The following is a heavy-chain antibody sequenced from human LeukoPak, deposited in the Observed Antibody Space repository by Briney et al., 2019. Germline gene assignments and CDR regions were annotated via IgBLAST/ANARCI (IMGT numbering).Heavy chain of an antibody. CDR2: ISGSGGST. D-gene: IGHD2-2*01. Sequence: GGSLRLSCAASGFTFSSYAMSWVRQAPGKGLEWVSAISGSGGSTYYADSVKGRFTISRDNSKNTLYLQMNSLRAEDTAVYHCASTTYCSSTSCSDYWGQGTLVTVSS. CDR1: GFTFSSYA. V-gene: IGHV3-23*01. J-gene: IGHJ4*02. CDR3: ASTTYCSSTSCSDY.